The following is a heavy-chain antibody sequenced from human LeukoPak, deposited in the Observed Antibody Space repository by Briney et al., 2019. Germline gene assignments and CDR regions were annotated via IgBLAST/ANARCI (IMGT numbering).Heavy chain of an antibody. J-gene: IGHJ4*02. D-gene: IGHD6-19*01. V-gene: IGHV4-34*01. CDR1: GGSFSGYY. CDR3: VSWRRGAGDY. CDR2: INHSGST. Sequence: PSETLSLTCAVYGGSFSGYYWSWIRQPPGKGLEWIGEINHSGSTNYNPSLKSRVTISVDTSKNQFSLKLSSVTAADTAVYYCVSWRRGAGDYWGQGTLVTVSS.